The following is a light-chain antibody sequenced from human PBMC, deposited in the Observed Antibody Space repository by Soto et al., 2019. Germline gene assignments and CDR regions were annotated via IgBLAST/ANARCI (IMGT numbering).Light chain of an antibody. CDR3: CSYAGSYTPPL. J-gene: IGLJ2*01. Sequence: QSALTQPRSVSGSPGQSVTISCTGTSSDVGGYNYVSWYQQHPGKAPKLMIYDVSKRPSGVPDRFSGSKSGNTASLTISGLQAEDEADYYCCSYAGSYTPPLFGGGTQLTVL. V-gene: IGLV2-11*01. CDR1: SSDVGGYNY. CDR2: DVS.